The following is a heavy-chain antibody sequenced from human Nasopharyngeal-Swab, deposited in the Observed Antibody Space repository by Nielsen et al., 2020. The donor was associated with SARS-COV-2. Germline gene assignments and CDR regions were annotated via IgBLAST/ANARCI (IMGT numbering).Heavy chain of an antibody. CDR3: ARAGSGSYYYGMDV. D-gene: IGHD3-10*01. J-gene: IGHJ6*02. V-gene: IGHV3-30-3*01. Sequence: GGSLRLSCAASGFTFSSYAMHWVRQAPGKGLEWVAVISYDGSNKYYADSVKGRFTISRDNSKNTLYLQMNGLRAEDTAVYYCARAGSGSYYYGMDVWGQGTTVTVSS. CDR1: GFTFSSYA. CDR2: ISYDGSNK.